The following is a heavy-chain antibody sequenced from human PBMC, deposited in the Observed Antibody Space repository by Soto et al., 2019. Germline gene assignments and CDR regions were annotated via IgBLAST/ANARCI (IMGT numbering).Heavy chain of an antibody. CDR3: AREKRYSYYFDY. Sequence: PGGSLRLSCAAPGFTFSSYGMHWVRQAPGKGLEWVAVISYDGSNKYYADSVKGRFTISRDNSKNTLYLQMNSLRAEDTAVYYCAREKRYSYYFDYWGQGTLVTVSS. D-gene: IGHD5-18*01. J-gene: IGHJ4*02. CDR2: ISYDGSNK. CDR1: GFTFSSYG. V-gene: IGHV3-30*03.